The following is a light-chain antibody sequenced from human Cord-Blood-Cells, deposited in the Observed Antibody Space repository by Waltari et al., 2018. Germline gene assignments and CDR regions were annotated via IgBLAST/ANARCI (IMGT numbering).Light chain of an antibody. Sequence: QSALTQPASVSGSPGQSITISCTGTSRDVGGSNYVSWYQQNRGKAPKLMSYDASNRPAGVSNRFSGSKASNTASLTISGLQAEDDADYYCSSYTSSSTLVVFGGGTKLTVL. CDR2: DAS. V-gene: IGLV2-14*01. CDR1: SRDVGGSNY. J-gene: IGLJ2*01. CDR3: SSYTSSSTLVV.